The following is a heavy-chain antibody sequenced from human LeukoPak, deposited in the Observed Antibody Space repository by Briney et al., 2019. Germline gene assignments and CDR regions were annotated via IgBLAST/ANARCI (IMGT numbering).Heavy chain of an antibody. CDR1: GFTFSSYA. CDR3: AKDWELNFDY. CDR2: ISGSGGST. V-gene: IGHV3-23*01. Sequence: PGGSLRLSCAASGFTFSSYAMSWVLQAPGKGLERVSAISGSGGSTYYADSVKGRFTISRDNSKNTLYLQMNSLRAEDTAVYYCAKDWELNFDYWGQGTLVTVSS. J-gene: IGHJ4*02. D-gene: IGHD1-26*01.